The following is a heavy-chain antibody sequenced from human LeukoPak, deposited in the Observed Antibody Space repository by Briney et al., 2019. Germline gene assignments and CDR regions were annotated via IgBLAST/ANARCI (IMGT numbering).Heavy chain of an antibody. J-gene: IGHJ4*02. D-gene: IGHD6-13*01. V-gene: IGHV3-21*04. CDR1: GFTFSSYS. Sequence: PGGSLRLSCAASGFTFSSYSMNWVRQAPGKGLEWVSSISSSSSYIYYADSVKGRFTISRDNAKNSLYLQMNSLRAENTAVYYCAKDRLSSSWILDSYYFDYWGQGTLVTVSS. CDR3: AKDRLSSSWILDSYYFDY. CDR2: ISSSSSYI.